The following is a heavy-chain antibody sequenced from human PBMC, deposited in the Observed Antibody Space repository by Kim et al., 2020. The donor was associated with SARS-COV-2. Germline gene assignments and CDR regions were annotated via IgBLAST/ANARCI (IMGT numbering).Heavy chain of an antibody. CDR2: IIPIFGTA. D-gene: IGHD6-13*01. V-gene: IGHV1-69*13. CDR3: ASSWEIGLGSNPPYYYYGMDV. CDR1: GGTFSSYA. J-gene: IGHJ6*04. Sequence: SVKVSCKASGGTFSSYAISWVRQAPGQGLEWMGGIIPIFGTANYAQKIKGRVTITADESTSTAYMELSSMRSEETAVYYCASSWEIGLGSNPPYYYYGMDVWGTGTTVTVSS.